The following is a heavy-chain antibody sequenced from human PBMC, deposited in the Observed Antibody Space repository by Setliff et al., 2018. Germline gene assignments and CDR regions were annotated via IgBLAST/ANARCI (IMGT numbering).Heavy chain of an antibody. Sequence: SETLSLTCTVSGGSISSGSYYWSWIRQPAGKGLEWIGRIYTSGSTNYNPSLKSRVTISVDTSKNQFSLKLSSVTAADTSVYYCARGGWYSSSWYWYYDSSGYYLFDYWGQGTLVTVSS. V-gene: IGHV4-61*02. J-gene: IGHJ4*02. CDR3: ARGGWYSSSWYWYYDSSGYYLFDY. CDR2: IYTSGST. CDR1: GGSISSGSYY. D-gene: IGHD3-22*01.